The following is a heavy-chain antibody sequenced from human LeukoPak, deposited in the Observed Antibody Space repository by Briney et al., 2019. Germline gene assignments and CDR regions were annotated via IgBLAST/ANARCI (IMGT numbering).Heavy chain of an antibody. V-gene: IGHV3-23*01. Sequence: GGSLRLSCAASGFTFSSYSMSWVRQAPGKGLEWVSAISGSGGSTYYADSVKGRFTISRDNSKKTLYLQMNSLRAEDTAVYYCAKDPAAPNTVTSEHEDFDYWGQGTLVTVSS. CDR2: ISGSGGST. CDR3: AKDPAAPNTVTSEHEDFDY. CDR1: GFTFSSYS. J-gene: IGHJ4*02. D-gene: IGHD4-17*01.